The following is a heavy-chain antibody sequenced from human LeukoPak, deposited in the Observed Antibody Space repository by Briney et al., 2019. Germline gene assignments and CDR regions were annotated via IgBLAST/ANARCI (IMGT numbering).Heavy chain of an antibody. CDR2: IYHSGYA. J-gene: IGHJ5*02. CDR3: ARNSSLTTLKGGWFDP. D-gene: IGHD4-11*01. V-gene: IGHV4-38-2*01. CDR1: GYSINSGYS. Sequence: SETLSLTCAVSGYSINSGYSWTWLRQRPGKGLEWIGNIYHSGYAYYNPSLKSRVTISLDASKNQFSLRPSSVTAADTAVYYCARNSSLTTLKGGWFDPWGQGTLVTVSS.